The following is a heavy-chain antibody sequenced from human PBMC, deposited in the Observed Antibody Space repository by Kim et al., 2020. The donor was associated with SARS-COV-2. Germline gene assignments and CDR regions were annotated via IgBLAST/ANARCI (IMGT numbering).Heavy chain of an antibody. CDR3: ARRRWLPYYYGMDV. J-gene: IGHJ6*02. V-gene: IGHV5-10-1*01. Sequence: SPSFQGHVTISADKSISTAYLQGSSLKASDTAMYYCARRRWLPYYYGMDVWGQGTTVTVSS. D-gene: IGHD5-12*01.